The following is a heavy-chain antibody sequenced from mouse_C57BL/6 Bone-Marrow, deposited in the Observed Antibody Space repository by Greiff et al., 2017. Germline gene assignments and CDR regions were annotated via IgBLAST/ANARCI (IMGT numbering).Heavy chain of an antibody. D-gene: IGHD1-1*01. J-gene: IGHJ4*01. V-gene: IGHV1-39*01. CDR3: ANYGSSPSYAMDY. CDR1: GYSFTDYN. Sequence: EVQLQQSGPELVKPGASVKISCKASGYSFTDYNMNWVKQSNGKSLEWIGVINPNYGTTSYNQKFKGKAKLTVDQSSSTAYMQLNSLTSEDSAVYYCANYGSSPSYAMDYWGQGTSVTDSS. CDR2: INPNYGTT.